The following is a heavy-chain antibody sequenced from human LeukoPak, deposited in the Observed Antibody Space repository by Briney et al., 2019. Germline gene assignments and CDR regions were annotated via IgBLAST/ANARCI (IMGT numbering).Heavy chain of an antibody. J-gene: IGHJ4*02. D-gene: IGHD3-10*01. Sequence: PSGTLSLTCAVSGGSISSNNWWNWVRHPPGKGLEWIGEIYHSGSTNYNPSLKSRAYIAVDKSNNQLSLRLTSVTAADTAVYYCARDRGDSLTYFDYWGQGTLVTVSS. V-gene: IGHV4-4*02. CDR1: GGSISSNNW. CDR3: ARDRGDSLTYFDY. CDR2: IYHSGST.